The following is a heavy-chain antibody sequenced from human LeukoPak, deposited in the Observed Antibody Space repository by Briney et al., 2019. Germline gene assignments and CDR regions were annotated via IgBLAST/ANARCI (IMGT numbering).Heavy chain of an antibody. D-gene: IGHD2-15*01. CDR1: GGSFSGYY. V-gene: IGHV4-34*01. CDR2: INHSGST. J-gene: IGHJ6*04. Sequence: SETLSLTCAVYGGSFSGYYWSWIRQPPGKGLEWIGEINHSGSTNYNPSLKSRVIISVDTTKNQFSLKLSSVTAADTAVYYCAVGYCSGGSCPSYYYYYGMGVWGEGDPVTVSS. CDR3: AVGYCSGGSCPSYYYYYGMGV.